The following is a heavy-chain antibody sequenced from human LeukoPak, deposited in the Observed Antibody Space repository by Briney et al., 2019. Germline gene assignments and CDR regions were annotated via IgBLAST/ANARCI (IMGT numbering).Heavy chain of an antibody. Sequence: SETLSLTCAVSGGSISSGGYSWSWIRQPPGTGLEWIGYIYHSGSTYYNPSLKSRVTISVDRSKNQFSLKLSSATAADTAVYYCARDRGQYYYGSGSYYSLGYFDYWGQGTLVTVSS. J-gene: IGHJ4*02. CDR1: GGSISSGGYS. D-gene: IGHD3-10*01. CDR3: ARDRGQYYYGSGSYYSLGYFDY. CDR2: IYHSGST. V-gene: IGHV4-30-2*01.